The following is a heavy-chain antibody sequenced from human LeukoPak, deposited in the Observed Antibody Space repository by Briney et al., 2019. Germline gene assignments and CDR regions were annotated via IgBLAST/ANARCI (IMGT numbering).Heavy chain of an antibody. D-gene: IGHD3-3*01. CDR3: ARDPRGGYDFWSGILYAFDI. V-gene: IGHV4-4*02. Sequence: SGTLSLTCAVSGGSISSNNWWSWVRQPPGKGLEWIGEIYHSGSTNYNPSLKSRVTISVDKSKNQFSLRLSSVTAADTAVYYCARDPRGGYDFWSGILYAFDIWGQGTMVTVSS. CDR2: IYHSGST. CDR1: GGSISSNNW. J-gene: IGHJ3*02.